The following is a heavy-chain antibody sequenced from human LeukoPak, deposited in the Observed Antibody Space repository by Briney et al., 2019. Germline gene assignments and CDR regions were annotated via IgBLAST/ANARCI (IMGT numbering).Heavy chain of an antibody. CDR1: GYTFTSYG. Sequence: ASVKVSCKASGYTFTSYGISWVRQAPGQGLEWMGWISAYNGNTNYAQKLQGRVTMTTDTSTSTAYMELRSLRSDDTAVYYCARDSSRIAAAGTRVGYWGQGTLVTVSS. J-gene: IGHJ4*02. V-gene: IGHV1-18*01. CDR2: ISAYNGNT. CDR3: ARDSSRIAAAGTRVGY. D-gene: IGHD6-13*01.